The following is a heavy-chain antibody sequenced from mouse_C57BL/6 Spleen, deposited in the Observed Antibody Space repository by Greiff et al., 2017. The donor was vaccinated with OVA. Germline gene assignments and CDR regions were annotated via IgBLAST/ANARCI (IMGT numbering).Heavy chain of an antibody. J-gene: IGHJ2*01. CDR1: GYTFKSYD. CDR2: IYPRDGST. D-gene: IGHD2-4*01. CDR3: ARQNDYDLGYFDY. V-gene: IGHV1-85*01. Sequence: QVQLKESGPELVKPGASVKLSCKASGYTFKSYDINWVKQRPGQGLEWIGWIYPRDGSTKYNEKFKGKATLTVDTSSSTAYMELHSLTSEDSAVYFCARQNDYDLGYFDYWGQGTTLTVSS.